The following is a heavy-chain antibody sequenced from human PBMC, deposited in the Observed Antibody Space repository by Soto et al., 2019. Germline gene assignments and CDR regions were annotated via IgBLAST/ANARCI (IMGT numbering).Heavy chain of an antibody. CDR1: GYTLTELS. Sequence: ASVKVSCKVSGYTLTELSMHWVRQAPGKGLEWMGGFDPEDGETIYAQKFQGRVTMTEDTSTDTAYMELSSLRSEDTAVYYCAKDHGPVAGNAYDYWGQGTLVSVSS. J-gene: IGHJ4*02. CDR2: FDPEDGET. V-gene: IGHV1-24*01. D-gene: IGHD6-19*01. CDR3: AKDHGPVAGNAYDY.